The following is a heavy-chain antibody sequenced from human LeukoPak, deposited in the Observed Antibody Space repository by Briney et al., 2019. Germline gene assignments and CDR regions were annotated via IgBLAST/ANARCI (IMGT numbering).Heavy chain of an antibody. J-gene: IGHJ4*02. CDR3: ARRLARRYYFDY. Sequence: PSETLSLTCAVYGGSFSGYYWSWIRQPPGKGLEWIGEINHSGSTNYNPSLKSRVTISVDTSKNQFSPKLSSVTAADTAVYYCARRLARRYYFDYWGQGTLVTVSS. CDR1: GGSFSGYY. CDR2: INHSGST. V-gene: IGHV4-34*01.